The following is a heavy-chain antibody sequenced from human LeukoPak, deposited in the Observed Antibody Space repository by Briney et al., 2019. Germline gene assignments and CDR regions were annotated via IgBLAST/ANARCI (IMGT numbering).Heavy chain of an antibody. CDR1: GFTFSSYG. J-gene: IGHJ4*02. D-gene: IGHD2-15*01. CDR3: ARAWVAHRLDY. V-gene: IGHV3-23*01. Sequence: PGGSLRLSCAAFGFTFSSYGMSWVRQAPGKGLEWVSAISGSGGSTYYAGSVKGRFTISRDNSKNTLYLQMNSLRAEDTAVYYCARAWVAHRLDYWGQGTLVTVSS. CDR2: ISGSGGST.